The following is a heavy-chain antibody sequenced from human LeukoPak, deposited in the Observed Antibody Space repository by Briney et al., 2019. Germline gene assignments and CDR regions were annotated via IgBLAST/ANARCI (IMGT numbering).Heavy chain of an antibody. D-gene: IGHD6-19*01. V-gene: IGHV3-23*01. CDR1: GFTFSSYA. J-gene: IGHJ4*02. CDR2: ICDSGGST. Sequence: GGSLRLSCAASGFTFSSYAVSCVRDAPGKGLEYGSAICDSGGSTYYAHSVKGRFTISRDNSKNPLYLQMNSLRAEDTAVYYCAKDSVAGRGDYWGQGTLVTVSS. CDR3: AKDSVAGRGDY.